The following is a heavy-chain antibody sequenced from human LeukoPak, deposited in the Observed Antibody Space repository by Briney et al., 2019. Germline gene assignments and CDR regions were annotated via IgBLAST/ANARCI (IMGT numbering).Heavy chain of an antibody. CDR3: ARVWFGEFIFDY. V-gene: IGHV4-59*01. J-gene: IGHJ4*02. CDR1: GGSISSYY. D-gene: IGHD3-10*01. Sequence: SETLSLTCTVSGGSISSYYWSWIRQPPGKGLEWIGYIFYSGSTNYNPSLKSRVTMSVDTSKNQFFLRLSSVTAADTAVYYCARVWFGEFIFDYWGRGTLVAVSS. CDR2: IFYSGST.